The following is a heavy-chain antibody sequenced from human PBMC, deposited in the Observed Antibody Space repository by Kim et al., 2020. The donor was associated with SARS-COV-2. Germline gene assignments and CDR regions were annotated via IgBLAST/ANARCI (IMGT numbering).Heavy chain of an antibody. Sequence: VSVKVSCKASGYTFTDYGITWVRQAPGHGLEWMGWISSHNGNAIYEQKLQGRVTMTTDTSTNTAYMELRSLRSDDAAVYYCAKDYDYRGRVSDVWGQGTT. D-gene: IGHD3-3*01. CDR3: AKDYDYRGRVSDV. J-gene: IGHJ6*02. CDR2: ISSHNGNA. CDR1: GYTFTDYG. V-gene: IGHV1-18*01.